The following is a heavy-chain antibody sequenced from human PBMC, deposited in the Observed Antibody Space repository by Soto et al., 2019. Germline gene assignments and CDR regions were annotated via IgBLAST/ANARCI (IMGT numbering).Heavy chain of an antibody. CDR1: GYTFTSYG. Sequence: GASVKVSCKASGYTFTSYGISWVRQAPGQGLEWMGWISAYNGNTNYAQKLQGRVTMTTDTSTSTAYMELRSLRSDDTAVYYCARELVPAAMLGLDYYGMDVWGQGTTVTVS. D-gene: IGHD2-2*01. CDR2: ISAYNGNT. J-gene: IGHJ6*02. V-gene: IGHV1-18*01. CDR3: ARELVPAAMLGLDYYGMDV.